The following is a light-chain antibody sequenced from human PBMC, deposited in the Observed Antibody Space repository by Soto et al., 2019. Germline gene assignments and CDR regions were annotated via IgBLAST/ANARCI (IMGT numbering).Light chain of an antibody. J-gene: IGLJ2*01. CDR1: SGSIASNY. CDR2: EDN. CDR3: QSYDSSNHVV. V-gene: IGLV6-57*04. Sequence: NFMLTQPHSVSESPGKTVTISCTRSSGSIASNYVQWYQQRPGSAPTTVIYEDNQRPSGVPDRFSGSIDSSSNSASLTISGLKTEDEADYYCQSYDSSNHVVFGGGTQLTV.